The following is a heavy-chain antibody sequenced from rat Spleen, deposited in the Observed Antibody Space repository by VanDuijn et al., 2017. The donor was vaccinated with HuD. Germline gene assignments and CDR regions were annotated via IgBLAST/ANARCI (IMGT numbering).Heavy chain of an antibody. CDR3: ARHLGTTTGYVMDA. Sequence: EVQLQESGPGLVKPSQSLSLTCSVTGYSITSNYWGWIRKFPGNKMEWVGYISYSGSSGYNPSLKSRISITRDTSKNQFFLQLNSVNTEDTATYYWARHLGTTTGYVMDAWGQGASVTVSS. CDR2: ISYSGSS. CDR1: GYSITSNY. D-gene: IGHD1-5*01. J-gene: IGHJ4*01. V-gene: IGHV3-1*01.